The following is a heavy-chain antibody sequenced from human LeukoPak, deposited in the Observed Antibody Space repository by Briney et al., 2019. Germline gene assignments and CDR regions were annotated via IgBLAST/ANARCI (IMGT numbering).Heavy chain of an antibody. CDR2: INHSGST. V-gene: IGHV4-34*01. Sequence: SETLSLTCAVYGGSFSGYYWSWIRQPPGKGLEWIGEINHSGSTNYNPSLKSRVTISVDTSKNQFSLKLRSVSAADTAVYYCARRRVVVVAATVPSLKRYWYFDLWSRGTLVTVSS. D-gene: IGHD2-15*01. J-gene: IGHJ2*01. CDR3: ARRRVVVVAATVPSLKRYWYFDL. CDR1: GGSFSGYY.